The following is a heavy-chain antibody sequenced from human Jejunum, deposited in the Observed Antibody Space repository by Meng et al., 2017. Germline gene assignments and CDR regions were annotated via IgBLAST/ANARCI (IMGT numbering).Heavy chain of an antibody. V-gene: IGHV5-51*01. D-gene: IGHD6-19*01. Sequence: GESLKISCKGSGYSFSNYWIGWVRQMPGKGLEWMGIINPADSDTRYSPSSQGQVTFSADKSISTAYLQWNSLRASDTAMYYCARAKPPSPCSSLSYARGDYFDYWGQGTLVTVSS. CDR3: ARAKPPSPCSSLSYARGDYFDY. J-gene: IGHJ4*02. CDR1: GYSFSNYW. CDR2: INPADSDT.